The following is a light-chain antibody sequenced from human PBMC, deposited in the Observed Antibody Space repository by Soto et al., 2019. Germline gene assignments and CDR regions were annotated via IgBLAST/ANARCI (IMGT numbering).Light chain of an antibody. CDR2: DAS. V-gene: IGKV3D-20*01. CDR1: QSVRCNY. Sequence: ELVLTQSPGTLSLSPGDRATLSCGASQSVRCNYLAWYQQKVGLAPRLLIYDASRRATGTPDRFSGSGSGTDFTLTISRLEPEDFSVYVCQQYGSSPYTFGQGTNLEIK. CDR3: QQYGSSPYT. J-gene: IGKJ2*01.